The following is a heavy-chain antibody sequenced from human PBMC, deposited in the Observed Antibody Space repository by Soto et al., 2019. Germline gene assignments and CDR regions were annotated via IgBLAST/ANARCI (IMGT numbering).Heavy chain of an antibody. D-gene: IGHD5-12*01. CDR2: ISSSSSTI. Sequence: EVQLVESGGGLVQPGGSLRLSCAASGFTFSSYSMNWVRQAPGKGLGWVSYISSSSSTIYYADSVKGRFTISRDNAKNSLYLQMNSLRAEDTAVYYCAREDTGSGHHFRYYYYMDVWGKGTTVTVSS. CDR1: GFTFSSYS. J-gene: IGHJ6*03. CDR3: AREDTGSGHHFRYYYYMDV. V-gene: IGHV3-48*01.